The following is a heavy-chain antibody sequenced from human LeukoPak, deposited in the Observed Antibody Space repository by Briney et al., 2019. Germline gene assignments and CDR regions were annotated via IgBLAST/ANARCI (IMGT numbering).Heavy chain of an antibody. CDR3: ARDLPDDIVVVPAAQDY. Sequence: GGSLRLSCAASGFTFSTSWMTWVRQAPGKGLEWVANIKQDGSDKYYMDSVKGRFTISRDNSKNTLYLQMNSLRAEDTAVYYCARDLPDDIVVVPAAQDYWGQGTLVTVSS. J-gene: IGHJ4*02. D-gene: IGHD2-2*01. V-gene: IGHV3-7*01. CDR2: IKQDGSDK. CDR1: GFTFSTSW.